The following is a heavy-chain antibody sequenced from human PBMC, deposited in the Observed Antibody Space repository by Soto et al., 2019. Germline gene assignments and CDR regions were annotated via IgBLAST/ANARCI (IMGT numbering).Heavy chain of an antibody. CDR3: ARDTFPCGGGSCLTGGYFDY. CDR1: GYTFTSYY. D-gene: IGHD2-15*01. Sequence: VALVKVSCKASGYTFTSYYMHWVRQAPGQGLEWMGIINPSGGSTSYAQKFQGRVTMTRDTSTSTVYMELSSLRSEDTAVYYCARDTFPCGGGSCLTGGYFDYWGQGTLVTVSS. CDR2: INPSGGST. J-gene: IGHJ4*02. V-gene: IGHV1-46*01.